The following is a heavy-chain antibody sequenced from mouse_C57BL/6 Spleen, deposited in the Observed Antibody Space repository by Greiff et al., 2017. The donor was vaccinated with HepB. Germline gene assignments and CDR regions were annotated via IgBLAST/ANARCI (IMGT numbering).Heavy chain of an antibody. CDR3: ARSSRQLKSMDY. Sequence: EVKVVESGGGLVQPGGSLSLSCAASGFTFTDYYMSWVRQPPGKALEWLGFIRNKANGYTTEYSASVKGRFTISRDNSQSILYLQMNALRAEDSATYYCARSSRQLKSMDYWGQGTSVTVSS. CDR1: GFTFTDYY. J-gene: IGHJ4*01. D-gene: IGHD3-2*02. V-gene: IGHV7-3*01. CDR2: IRNKANGYTT.